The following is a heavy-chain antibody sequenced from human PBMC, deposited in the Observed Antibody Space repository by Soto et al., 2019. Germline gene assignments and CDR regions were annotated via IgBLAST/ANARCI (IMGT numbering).Heavy chain of an antibody. CDR1: GFTFSSYS. J-gene: IGHJ4*02. CDR2: ISSSSSTI. V-gene: IGHV3-48*01. Sequence: GGSLRLSCAASGFTFSSYSMNWVRQAPGKGLEWVSYISSSSSTIYYADSVKGRFTISRDNAKNSLYLQMNSLRAEDTAVYYCASRERHYAVFHFDYWGQGTLVTVSS. CDR3: ASRERHYAVFHFDY. D-gene: IGHD1-26*01.